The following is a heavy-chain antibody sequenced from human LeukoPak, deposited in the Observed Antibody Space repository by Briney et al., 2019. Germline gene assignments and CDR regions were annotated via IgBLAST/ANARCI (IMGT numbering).Heavy chain of an antibody. CDR3: ARNSGYDSHYYYGMDV. Sequence: SETLSLTCTVSGGSISSSSYYWGWIRQPPGKGLEWIGGIYYSGSTYYNPSLKSRVTISVDTSKNQFSLKLSSVTAADTAVYYCARNSGYDSHYYYGMDVWGQGTTVTVSS. CDR1: GGSISSSSYY. V-gene: IGHV4-39*01. CDR2: IYYSGST. J-gene: IGHJ6*02. D-gene: IGHD5-12*01.